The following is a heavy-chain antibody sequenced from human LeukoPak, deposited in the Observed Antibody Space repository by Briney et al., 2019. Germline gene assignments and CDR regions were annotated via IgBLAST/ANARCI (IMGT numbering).Heavy chain of an antibody. J-gene: IGHJ5*02. CDR1: GFTFSDFA. Sequence: GGSLRLSCAASGFTFSDFAMIWVRQPPGKGLEWASSTFQGGGEIHYADSVRGRFTISRDNSRSTLFLQMNSLRGEDTAIYYCATYRQVMLPFEAWGRGTLVTVSS. CDR2: TFQGGGEI. V-gene: IGHV3-23*01. CDR3: ATYRQVMLPFEA. D-gene: IGHD5-18*01.